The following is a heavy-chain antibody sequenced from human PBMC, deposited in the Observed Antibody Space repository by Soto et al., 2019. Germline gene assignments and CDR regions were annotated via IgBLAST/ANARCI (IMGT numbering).Heavy chain of an antibody. CDR1: GGSFSGYQ. J-gene: IGHJ6*03. D-gene: IGHD3-10*01. CDR3: ARGLILWFGESSRRRGYYYYMHV. CDR2: INDSGDI. V-gene: IGHV4-34*01. Sequence: QVQLQQWGAGLLKPSETLSLTCAVYGGSFSGYQWSWIRQTPGKGLEWIGGINDSGDINYNPSLKSRVIILVDAPKKQIYLRLSSMTAADTAVYYCARGLILWFGESSRRRGYYYYMHVWRKGTTVTVSS.